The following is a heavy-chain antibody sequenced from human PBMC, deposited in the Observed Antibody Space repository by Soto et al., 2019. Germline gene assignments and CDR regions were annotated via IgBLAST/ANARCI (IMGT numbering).Heavy chain of an antibody. CDR1: GYTFTGYY. J-gene: IGHJ6*02. Sequence: ASVKVSCKASGYTFTGYYMHWVRQAPGQGLEWMGRINPNSGGTNYAQKFQGWVTMTRDTSISTAYMELSRLRSDDTAVYYCARDLIRAVEYSSSSSDYYYGMDVWGQGTTVTVSS. CDR3: ARDLIRAVEYSSSSSDYYYGMDV. D-gene: IGHD6-6*01. V-gene: IGHV1-2*04. CDR2: INPNSGGT.